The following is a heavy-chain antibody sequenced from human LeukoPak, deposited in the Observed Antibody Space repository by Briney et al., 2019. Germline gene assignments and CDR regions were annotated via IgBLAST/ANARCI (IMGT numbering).Heavy chain of an antibody. CDR2: ICCSGNT. CDR3: ASSPNDYGDYAAGNWFDP. Sequence: SETLSLTCTVSGGSFSDSDYYWGWIPQPPGKGLEWIGSICCSGNTFYNPSLQSRVTISVDTSKNQFSLKLNSATAANTAVYYCASSPNDYGDYAAGNWFDPWGQGTLVTVSS. J-gene: IGHJ5*02. CDR1: GGSFSDSDYY. V-gene: IGHV4-39*01. D-gene: IGHD4-17*01.